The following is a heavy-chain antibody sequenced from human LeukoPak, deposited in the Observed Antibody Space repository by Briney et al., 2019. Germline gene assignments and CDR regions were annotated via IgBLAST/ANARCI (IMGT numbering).Heavy chain of an antibody. CDR2: ISSSSRYT. CDR3: ARDLLRYGSGSYYGY. J-gene: IGHJ4*02. CDR1: GFTFSDYY. V-gene: IGHV3-11*05. D-gene: IGHD3-10*01. Sequence: GGSLTPSCAASGFTFSDYYMSWIRQAPGKGLEWVSYISSSSRYTNYADSVKGRFTISRDNAKNSLYLQMNSLRAEDTAVYYCARDLLRYGSGSYYGYWGQGTLFTVSS.